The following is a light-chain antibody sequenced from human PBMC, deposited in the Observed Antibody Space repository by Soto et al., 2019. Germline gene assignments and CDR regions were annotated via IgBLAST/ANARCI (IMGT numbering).Light chain of an antibody. Sequence: EIVLTQSPGTLSLSPGERATLSCRASQSVSSSYLAWYQQKPGQAPRLLIYVASSRATGIPDRFSGSGSGTDFTLTISRLQPEDFAVYYCQQDDSSPWTFRQGTKVEIK. J-gene: IGKJ1*01. CDR2: VAS. V-gene: IGKV3-20*01. CDR1: QSVSSSY. CDR3: QQDDSSPWT.